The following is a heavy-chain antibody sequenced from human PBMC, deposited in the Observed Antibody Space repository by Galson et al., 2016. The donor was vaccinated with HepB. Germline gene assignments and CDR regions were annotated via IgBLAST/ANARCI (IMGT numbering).Heavy chain of an antibody. CDR1: GASLSGYY. CDR2: INQRGDT. Sequence: SETLSLTCGVYGASLSGYYWSWIRQAPGRGLEWIGEINQRGDTNHNPSLKSRVTISIDTSKNQFSLQLTSVTAADPAVYYCARGGGAYANSWRGDWGQGTLVTVSS. CDR3: ARGGGAYANSWRGD. J-gene: IGHJ4*02. V-gene: IGHV4-34*01. D-gene: IGHD6-13*01.